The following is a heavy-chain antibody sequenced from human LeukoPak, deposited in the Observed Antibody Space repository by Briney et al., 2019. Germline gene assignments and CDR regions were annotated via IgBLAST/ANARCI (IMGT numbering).Heavy chain of an antibody. V-gene: IGHV3-23*01. CDR3: AKDLLPSWLPGALDN. CDR2: ISSSGDGT. D-gene: IGHD5-12*01. CDR1: GFTFSSYD. J-gene: IGHJ3*02. Sequence: GGSLRLSCAASGFTFSSYDMNWVRQAPGKGLELVSAISSSGDGTYYYDSVKGRFTISTDNSKNKLYLLMNSLSAEDTAVYYCAKDLLPSWLPGALDNWGQGTMVTVSS.